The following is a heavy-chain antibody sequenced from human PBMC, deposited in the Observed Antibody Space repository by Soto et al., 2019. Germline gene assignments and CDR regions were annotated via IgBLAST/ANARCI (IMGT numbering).Heavy chain of an antibody. CDR1: GDSINSDKYY. J-gene: IGHJ4*02. D-gene: IGHD3-9*01. V-gene: IGHV4-39*01. CDR2: IYCRGNT. Sequence: QLQLQESGPGLVKPSETLSLTCSVSGDSINSDKYYWGWIRQPQGKGLEWIGSIYCRGNTYYNPSLHTRVTLSVAKSKSLFSLKLNFVTAADAAVYFWARLEGLATISYYFDFWGQGALVTVSS. CDR3: ARLEGLATISYYFDF.